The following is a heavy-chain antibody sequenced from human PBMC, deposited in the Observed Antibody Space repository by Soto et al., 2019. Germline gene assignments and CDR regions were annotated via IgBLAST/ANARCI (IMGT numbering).Heavy chain of an antibody. CDR2: ISSNSAYI. Sequence: GGSLRLSCAASGFTFRSFTMNWVRQAPGKGLEWVSTISSNSAYIYYTDALRGRFTISKDNAKNSLHLQMNSLRAEDTAVYYCERDAARHSSARGWFEPGGPGTLVTVSS. V-gene: IGHV3-21*01. J-gene: IGHJ5*02. D-gene: IGHD6-13*01. CDR1: GFTFRSFT. CDR3: ERDAARHSSARGWFEP.